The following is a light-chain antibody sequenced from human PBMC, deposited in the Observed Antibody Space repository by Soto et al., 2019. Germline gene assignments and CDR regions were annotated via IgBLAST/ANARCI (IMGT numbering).Light chain of an antibody. CDR2: AAS. CDR3: LQRYSYPNT. Sequence: EIQMTLSPSSLSASVGDRVAITCRARQYIRNELGSYQQKSGEAPKRVIFAASTLLRGVPPRFRGSGSGTEFTLTITDLQPEDFATYYCLQRYSYPNTFGEGTKLDI. J-gene: IGKJ2*01. V-gene: IGKV1-17*02. CDR1: QYIRNE.